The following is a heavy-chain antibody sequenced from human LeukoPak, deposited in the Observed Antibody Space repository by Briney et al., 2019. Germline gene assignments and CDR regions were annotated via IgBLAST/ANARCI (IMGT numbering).Heavy chain of an antibody. CDR1: GGSISSSNW. V-gene: IGHV4-4*02. CDR2: IFYTGRT. Sequence: NPSETLSLTCAVSGGSISSSNWWSWVRQPPGQGLEWIGSIFYTGRTYYNPSLKSRVTISVDTSETQFSLNLSSVTAADTAVYYCASLRVAGTRYFDYWGQGTLVTVSS. D-gene: IGHD6-19*01. J-gene: IGHJ4*02. CDR3: ASLRVAGTRYFDY.